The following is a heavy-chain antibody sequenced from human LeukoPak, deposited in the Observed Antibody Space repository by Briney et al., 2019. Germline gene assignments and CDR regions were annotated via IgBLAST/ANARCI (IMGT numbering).Heavy chain of an antibody. J-gene: IGHJ6*02. Sequence: QPGGSLRLSCAASGFTFSSYWMHWVRQVPGKGLLWVSRINSDGTTTYYADSVKGRFTISRDNAKNTLYLQVNSLRAEDTAVYYCARGNYYGMDVWGQGTTVTVSS. CDR3: ARGNYYGMDV. CDR2: INSDGTTT. V-gene: IGHV3-74*01. CDR1: GFTFSSYW.